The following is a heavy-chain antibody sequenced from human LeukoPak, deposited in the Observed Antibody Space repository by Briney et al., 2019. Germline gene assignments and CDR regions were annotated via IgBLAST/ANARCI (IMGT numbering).Heavy chain of an antibody. D-gene: IGHD3-10*01. CDR2: LSGSGGST. Sequence: GGSLRPSCAASGFTFSSYAMSWVRQAPGKGLEWVSALSGSGGSTYYADSVKGRFTISRDNSKNTLYLQMNSLRAEDTAVYYCAREYGSGSYYYDYWGQGTLVTVSS. CDR1: GFTFSSYA. V-gene: IGHV3-23*01. J-gene: IGHJ4*02. CDR3: AREYGSGSYYYDY.